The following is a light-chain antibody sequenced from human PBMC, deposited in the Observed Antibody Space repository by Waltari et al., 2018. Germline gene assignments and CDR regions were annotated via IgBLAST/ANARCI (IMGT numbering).Light chain of an antibody. Sequence: EIVLPQSPATLSLYPEEIATLSCRASQSVSSYLAWYQQKPGQAPRLLIYDASNRATGIPARFSGSGSWTDFTLTISSLEPEDFAVYYCQQRSNWPPWTFGQGTKVEIK. CDR2: DAS. V-gene: IGKV3-11*01. J-gene: IGKJ1*01. CDR1: QSVSSY. CDR3: QQRSNWPPWT.